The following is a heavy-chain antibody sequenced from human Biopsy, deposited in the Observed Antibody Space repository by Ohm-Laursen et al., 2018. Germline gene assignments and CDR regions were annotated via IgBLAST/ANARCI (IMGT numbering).Heavy chain of an antibody. J-gene: IGHJ2*01. CDR2: ISYDGSGE. CDR3: ARDGKRWDYSTYFSWHFDL. D-gene: IGHD4-11*01. Sequence: RSLRLSCAATGFTFTSHAMHWVRQAPGKGLEWAAVISYDGSGEYYADSLQGRFIISRDNPKNTVDLQMNSLRAEDTAVYFCARDGKRWDYSTYFSWHFDLWGRGTLVTVSS. CDR1: GFTFTSHA. V-gene: IGHV3-30*03.